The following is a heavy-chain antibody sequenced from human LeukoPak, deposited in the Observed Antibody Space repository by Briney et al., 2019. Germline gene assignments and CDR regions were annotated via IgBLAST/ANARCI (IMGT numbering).Heavy chain of an antibody. J-gene: IGHJ4*02. V-gene: IGHV3-7*01. CDR3: ARGAYYYDSSGYIIDY. D-gene: IGHD3-22*01. Sequence: ETLSLTCAVYGGSFSGYYWSWIRQPPGKGLEWVANINQDGSEKYFVDSVKGRFTISRDNAKNTLYLQMNSLRAEDTAVYYCARGAYYYDSSGYIIDYWGQGTLVTVSS. CDR1: GGSFSGYY. CDR2: INQDGSEK.